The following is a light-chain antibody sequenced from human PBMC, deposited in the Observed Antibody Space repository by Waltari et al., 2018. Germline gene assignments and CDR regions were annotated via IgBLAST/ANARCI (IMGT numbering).Light chain of an antibody. Sequence: QSVLTQAPSASGTPGQRVTISCSGSSSSIGSNLVCWYQQLPGTAPKLLICRNDQRPSVVPDRISGSEAGTSASLTISALQPDDDGDYYCSAWDDGLGGPVFGTGTRVTVL. CDR2: RND. J-gene: IGLJ1*01. CDR1: SSSIGSNL. V-gene: IGLV1-47*01. CDR3: SAWDDGLGGPV.